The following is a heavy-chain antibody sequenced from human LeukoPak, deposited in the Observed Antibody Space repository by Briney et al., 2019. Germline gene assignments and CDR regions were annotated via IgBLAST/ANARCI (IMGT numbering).Heavy chain of an antibody. D-gene: IGHD2-15*01. J-gene: IGHJ3*02. Sequence: GGSLRLSCAASGFTFSDYYMSWIRQAPGKGLEWVSYISSSSSTIYYADSVKGRFTISRDNSKNSLYLQMNSLRAEDTALYYCAKGRYCSGGSCFDAFDIWGQGTMVTVSS. CDR3: AKGRYCSGGSCFDAFDI. CDR2: ISSSSSTI. V-gene: IGHV3-11*01. CDR1: GFTFSDYY.